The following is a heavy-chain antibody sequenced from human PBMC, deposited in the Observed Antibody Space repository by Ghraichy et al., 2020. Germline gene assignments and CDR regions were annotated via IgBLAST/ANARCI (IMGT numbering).Heavy chain of an antibody. CDR1: GGSFSGYY. CDR3: ARVYCSSTSCYNDENWFDP. J-gene: IGHJ5*02. Sequence: SETLSLTCAVYGGSFSGYYWSWIRQPPGKGLEWIGEINHSGSTNYNPSLKSRVTISVDTSKNQFSLKLSSVTAADTAVYYCARVYCSSTSCYNDENWFDPWGQGTLVTVSS. CDR2: INHSGST. V-gene: IGHV4-34*01. D-gene: IGHD2-2*02.